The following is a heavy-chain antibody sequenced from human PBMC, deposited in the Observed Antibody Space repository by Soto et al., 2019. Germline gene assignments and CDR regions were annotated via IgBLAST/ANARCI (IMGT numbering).Heavy chain of an antibody. CDR3: ARAPILSGRAFDY. CDR1: GFTFTSPS. V-gene: IGHV3-30-3*01. CDR2: ISYDGSKK. Sequence: QVQLVESGGGVVQPGRSLRLSCAASGFTFTSPSMHWVRQAPSKGLQWVAVISYDGSKKYYGDSVKGRFTISRDNSKNMLYLQMNSLRTDDTAVYYCARAPILSGRAFDYWGQGPLVTVSS. J-gene: IGHJ4*02. D-gene: IGHD2-8*02.